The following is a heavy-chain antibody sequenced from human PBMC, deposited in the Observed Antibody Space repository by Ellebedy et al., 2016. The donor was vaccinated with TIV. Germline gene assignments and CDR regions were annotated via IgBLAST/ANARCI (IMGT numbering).Heavy chain of an antibody. CDR1: GFTFTGYY. D-gene: IGHD4-17*01. CDR3: VRVRLSTVTTMNF. CDR2: INPNSGDT. J-gene: IGHJ4*02. Sequence: ASVKVSCKASGFTFTGYYMHWVRQAPGQGLEWVGWINPNSGDTSYAPKFQGRVSLTRETSITTAYMELSSLKSDDSAVYYCVRVRLSTVTTMNFWGQGTLVSVSA. V-gene: IGHV1-2*02.